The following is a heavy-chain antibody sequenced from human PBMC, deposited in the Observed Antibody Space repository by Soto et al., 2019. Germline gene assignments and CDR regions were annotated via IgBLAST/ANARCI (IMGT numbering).Heavy chain of an antibody. D-gene: IGHD3-3*01. V-gene: IGHV4-31*03. CDR1: GGSISSGGYY. CDR3: ARGRVNYYYGMDV. CDR2: IYYSGST. J-gene: IGHJ6*02. Sequence: SETLSLTCTVSGGSISSGGYYWSWIRQHPGKGLEWIGYIYYSGSTYYNPSLKSRVTISVDTSKNQFSLKLSSVTAADTAVYYCARGRVNYYYGMDVWGQGTTVTVSS.